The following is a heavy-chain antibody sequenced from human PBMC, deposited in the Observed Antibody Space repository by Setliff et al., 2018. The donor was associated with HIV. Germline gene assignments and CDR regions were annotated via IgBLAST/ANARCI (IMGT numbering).Heavy chain of an antibody. CDR3: SRESRSSYGIDFWGQAGTDF. J-gene: IGHJ4*02. D-gene: IGHD6-6*01. V-gene: IGHV4-38-2*02. CDR1: GSFITSGNY. Sequence: PSETLSLTCDVSGSFITSGNYWGWVQQPPGKGLEWIGTGYQSGTTYFNPSLEDRISRSVDTTMNQFSLEGRSVTAADTAIYYCSRESRSSYGIDFWGQAGTDFWGQGIPVTVSS. CDR2: GYQSGTT.